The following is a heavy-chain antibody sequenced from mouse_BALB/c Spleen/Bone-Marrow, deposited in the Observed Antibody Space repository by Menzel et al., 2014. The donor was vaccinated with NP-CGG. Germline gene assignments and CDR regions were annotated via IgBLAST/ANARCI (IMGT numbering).Heavy chain of an antibody. CDR3: AREGYGSSYGFAY. J-gene: IGHJ3*01. CDR2: INPYNGGS. V-gene: IGHV1-31*01. D-gene: IGHD1-1*01. Sequence: VQLKQSGPELVKPGASVKISCKASGYSFAGYTMNWVKQSHGKNLEWIGLINPYNGGSSYNQKFKGKATLIVDKSSSTAYMELLSLTSEDSAVYYCAREGYGSSYGFAYWGQGTLVTVSA. CDR1: GYSFAGYT.